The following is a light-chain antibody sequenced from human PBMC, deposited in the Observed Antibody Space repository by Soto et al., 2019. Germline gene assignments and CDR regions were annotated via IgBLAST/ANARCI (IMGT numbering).Light chain of an antibody. CDR3: GLFTGSATWV. Sequence: QSALTQPPSVTGSHGQSVTISCSVVTSDVGDYEHVSWYQLAPGTAPKLLISDVINRPSGVPDRFSGSRSGNTPSLTISGLQAEDEADYYCGLFTGSATWVFGGGTKLTVL. J-gene: IGLJ3*02. V-gene: IGLV2-18*01. CDR2: DVI. CDR1: TSDVGDYEH.